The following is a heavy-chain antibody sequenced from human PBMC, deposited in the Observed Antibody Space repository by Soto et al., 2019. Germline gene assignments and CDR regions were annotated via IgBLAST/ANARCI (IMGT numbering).Heavy chain of an antibody. CDR2: INSNGGST. CDR1: GFTFSSYA. CDR3: ARYYSGGFDP. Sequence: PGGSLRLSCAASGFTFSSYAMHWVRQAPGKGLEYVSAINSNGGSTYYADSVKGRFTISRDNSKNTLYLQMGSLRAEDMAVYYCARYYSGGFDPWGQGTLVTVSS. J-gene: IGHJ5*02. V-gene: IGHV3-64*02. D-gene: IGHD2-21*01.